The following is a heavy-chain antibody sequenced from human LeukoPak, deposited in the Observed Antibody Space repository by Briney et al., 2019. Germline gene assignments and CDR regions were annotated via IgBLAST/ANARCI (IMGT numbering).Heavy chain of an antibody. CDR1: GFTFSSYA. Sequence: GGSLRLSCAASGFTFSSYAMSWVRQAPGKGLEWVSAISAGGDTTYTADSVGGRFTISRDNSKNTLYLQMNTLTAEDTALYYCAGISYSGTWPVGYWGQGTLVTVTA. J-gene: IGHJ4*02. D-gene: IGHD6-25*01. CDR3: AGISYSGTWPVGY. V-gene: IGHV3-23*01. CDR2: ISAGGDTT.